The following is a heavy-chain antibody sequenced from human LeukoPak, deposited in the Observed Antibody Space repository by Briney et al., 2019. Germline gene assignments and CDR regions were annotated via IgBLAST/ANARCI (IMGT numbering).Heavy chain of an antibody. CDR1: GFTFSSYG. CDR3: AKDPLYIDY. CDR2: IRYDATNT. D-gene: IGHD2-2*02. J-gene: IGHJ4*02. Sequence: GGSLRLSCAASGFTFSSYGMHWVRQAPGKGLEWVAFIRYDATNTYYTDSVKGRFTISRDNSENTLSLQMNSLRPEDTALYYCAKDPLYIDYWGQGTLVTASS. V-gene: IGHV3-30*02.